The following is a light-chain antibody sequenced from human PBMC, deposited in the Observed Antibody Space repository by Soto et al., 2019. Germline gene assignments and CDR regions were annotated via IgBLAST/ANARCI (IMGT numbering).Light chain of an antibody. V-gene: IGLV2-11*01. CDR2: DVR. J-gene: IGLJ1*01. Sequence: QSVLTQPRSVSGSPGQSVTISCTGTSSNVGAYSYVSWYQQHPGKAPKLMIYDVRKRPSGVPDRFSGSKSGHTASLTISGLQAEDEADYYCCSYAGSYTYVFGTGTKATVL. CDR1: SSNVGAYSY. CDR3: CSYAGSYTYV.